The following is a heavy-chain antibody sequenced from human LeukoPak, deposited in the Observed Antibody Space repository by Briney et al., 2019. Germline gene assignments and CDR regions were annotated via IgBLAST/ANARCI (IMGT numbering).Heavy chain of an antibody. V-gene: IGHV3-48*04. CDR2: ISSSSNTI. J-gene: IGHJ4*02. D-gene: IGHD2-21*02. Sequence: GGSLRLSCVASGITFRIYSMTWVRQAPGKGLEWVSYISSSSNTIYYADSVRGRFTVSRDNGKNSLYLQMNSLRAEDTAVYYCASADCGGDCYPDNWGQGTLVTVSP. CDR1: GITFRIYS. CDR3: ASADCGGDCYPDN.